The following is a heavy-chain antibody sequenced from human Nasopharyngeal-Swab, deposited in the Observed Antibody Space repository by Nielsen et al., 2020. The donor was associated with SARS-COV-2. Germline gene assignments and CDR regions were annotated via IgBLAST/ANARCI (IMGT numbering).Heavy chain of an antibody. D-gene: IGHD3-22*01. CDR1: GSSFTSYW. Sequence: GESLKISCKGSGSSFTSYWIGWVRQMPGKGLEWLGIIYPGDSDTRYSPSFQGQVTISADKSISTAYLQWSSLKASDTAMYYCARPTYYYDSSGYYSPGRPDAFDIWGQGTMVTVSS. CDR2: IYPGDSDT. J-gene: IGHJ3*02. CDR3: ARPTYYYDSSGYYSPGRPDAFDI. V-gene: IGHV5-51*01.